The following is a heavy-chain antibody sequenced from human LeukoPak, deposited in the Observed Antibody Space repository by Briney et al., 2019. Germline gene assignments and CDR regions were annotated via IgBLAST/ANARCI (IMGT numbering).Heavy chain of an antibody. J-gene: IGHJ6*02. Sequence: GGSLRLSCADSAFTFSRYGMHWVRQAPGKGLEWVAVISYDGSNKYYADSVKGRLTISRDNSKSTLYLQMNSLRAEDTAVYYCAKDLGPGGTAAAGTYYGMGVWGQGTTVTVSS. D-gene: IGHD6-13*01. CDR1: AFTFSRYG. CDR2: ISYDGSNK. V-gene: IGHV3-30*18. CDR3: AKDLGPGGTAAAGTYYGMGV.